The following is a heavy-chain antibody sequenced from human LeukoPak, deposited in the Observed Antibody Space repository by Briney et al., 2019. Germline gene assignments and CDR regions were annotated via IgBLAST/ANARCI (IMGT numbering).Heavy chain of an antibody. CDR2: IGGGSERT. J-gene: IGHJ4*02. Sequence: GGSLRLSCTASGFTFSSYAMSWVRRAPGKGLEWVSTIGGGSERTYYADSAKGRFTNSRDNSKNTVYLLMNSLRAEDTAVYYCAKVLSGSQDYWGQGTRVTVFS. D-gene: IGHD1-26*01. CDR3: AKVLSGSQDY. CDR1: GFTFSSYA. V-gene: IGHV3-23*01.